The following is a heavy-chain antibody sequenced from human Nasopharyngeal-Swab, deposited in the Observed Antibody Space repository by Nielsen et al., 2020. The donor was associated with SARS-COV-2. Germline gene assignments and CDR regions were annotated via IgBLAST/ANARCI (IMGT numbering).Heavy chain of an antibody. D-gene: IGHD3-16*01. CDR2: IIPIFGTA. CDR3: ARVGGVG. V-gene: IGHV1-69*01. Sequence: VRQMPGKGLEWMGGIIPIFGTANYAQKFQGRVTITADESTSTAYMELSSLRSEDTAVYYCARVGGVGWGQGTLGTVSS. J-gene: IGHJ4*02.